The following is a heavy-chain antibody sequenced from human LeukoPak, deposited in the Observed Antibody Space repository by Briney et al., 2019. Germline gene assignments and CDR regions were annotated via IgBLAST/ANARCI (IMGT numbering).Heavy chain of an antibody. D-gene: IGHD6-19*01. J-gene: IGHJ4*02. CDR3: ARVRGWYVYYFDY. CDR2: IYHSGST. Sequence: PSETLSLTCAVSGGSISSSNWWSWVRQPPGKGLEWIGEIYHSGSTNYNPSLKSRVTISVDKSKNQFSLKLSSVTAADTAVYYCARVRGWYVYYFDYWGQGTLVTVSS. CDR1: GGSISSSNW. V-gene: IGHV4-4*02.